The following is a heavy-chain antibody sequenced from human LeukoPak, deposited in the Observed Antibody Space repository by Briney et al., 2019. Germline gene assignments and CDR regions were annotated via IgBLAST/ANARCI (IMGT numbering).Heavy chain of an antibody. J-gene: IGHJ6*03. CDR3: AKFLGHYGYYMDV. Sequence: GESLNISCKGSGSSFTSYWIGWVRQMPGKGLEWMGIFYPGDSDTRYSPSFQGQVTISAAKSLSTAYLQSSSLKASDTAMYSRAKFLGHYGYYMDVWGKGTTVTVSS. CDR2: FYPGDSDT. D-gene: IGHD3-16*01. CDR1: GSSFTSYW. V-gene: IGHV5-51*01.